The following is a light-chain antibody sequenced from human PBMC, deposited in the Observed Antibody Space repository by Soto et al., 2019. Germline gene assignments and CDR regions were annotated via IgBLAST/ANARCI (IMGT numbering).Light chain of an antibody. CDR1: QSVSSN. Sequence: EIVMTQSPAALSVSPGERATLSCRASQSVSSNLAWYQQKPGQAPRLLIYGASTRATGIPARFSDSGSGTEFTLTISSLQAEDSAVYFCQQYNNWPTWTFGQGTKVDI. CDR2: GAS. J-gene: IGKJ1*01. V-gene: IGKV3-15*01. CDR3: QQYNNWPTWT.